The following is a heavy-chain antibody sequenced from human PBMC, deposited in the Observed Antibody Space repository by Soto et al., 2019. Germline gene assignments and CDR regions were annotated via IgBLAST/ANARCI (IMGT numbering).Heavy chain of an antibody. CDR2: IYHGGTS. D-gene: IGHD6-19*01. CDR3: ARVHVMVVAGSTFDY. J-gene: IGHJ4*01. Sequence: SETLSRICIFSGYSISIGSYWAWIREPPGKGPEWIASIYHGGTSFYNPSLKRRITISVDTSNNQFSLKLTSVTAADTAVYYCARVHVMVVAGSTFDYWGHGTLVTVSS. V-gene: IGHV4-38-2*02. CDR1: GYSISIGSY.